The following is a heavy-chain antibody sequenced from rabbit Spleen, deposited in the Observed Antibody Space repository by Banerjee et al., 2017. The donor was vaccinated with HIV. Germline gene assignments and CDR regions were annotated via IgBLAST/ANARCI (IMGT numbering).Heavy chain of an antibody. CDR3: ARDISDNGDARYATFHGMDL. V-gene: IGHV1S45*01. Sequence: QEQLEASGGDLVKPEGSLTLTCTASGFSFSSSYYMCWVRQAPGKGLEWIGCIYTGSSNTYYASWAKGRFTISKTSSTTVTLQMTSLTAADTATYFCARDISDNGDARYATFHGMDLWGQGTLVTVS. J-gene: IGHJ6*01. CDR2: IYTGSSNT. D-gene: IGHD6-1*01. CDR1: GFSFSSSYY.